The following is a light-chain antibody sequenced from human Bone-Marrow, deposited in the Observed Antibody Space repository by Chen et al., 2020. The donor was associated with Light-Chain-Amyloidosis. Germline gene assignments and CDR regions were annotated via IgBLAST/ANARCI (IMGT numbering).Light chain of an antibody. CDR1: QTISSNY. V-gene: IGKV3-20*01. CDR3: QQYGTSPLT. Sequence: EIVLTQSPGTLSLSPGEGANLSCRASQTISSNYLTWYQQKFGQAPRLLIYSSSRATGIPDRFTGSGSGTDFTLTINRLEPEDFAMYYCQQYGTSPLTFGGGTKVEIK. CDR2: SS. J-gene: IGKJ4*01.